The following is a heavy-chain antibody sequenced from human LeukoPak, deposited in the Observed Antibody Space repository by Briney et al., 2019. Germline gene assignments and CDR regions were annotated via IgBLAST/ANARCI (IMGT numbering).Heavy chain of an antibody. CDR3: ARDLDDSSGYSYFDY. J-gene: IGHJ4*01. D-gene: IGHD3-22*01. Sequence: GGSLRLSCAASSFTFSSYAMHWVRQAPGKGLEWVAVISYDGSNKYYADSVKGRFTISRDNSKNTLYLQMNSLRAEDTAVYYCARDLDDSSGYSYFDYWGQEPWSASPQ. CDR2: ISYDGSNK. CDR1: SFTFSSYA. V-gene: IGHV3-30-3*01.